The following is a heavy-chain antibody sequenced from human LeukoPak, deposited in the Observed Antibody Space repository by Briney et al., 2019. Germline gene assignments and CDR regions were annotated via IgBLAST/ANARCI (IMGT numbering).Heavy chain of an antibody. CDR2: ISSSSSYI. J-gene: IGHJ4*02. Sequence: GGSLRLSCAASGFTFRSYSMNWVRQAPGKGLEWVSSISSSSSYIYYADSVKGRFTISRDNYKNSLYLQMNSLRAEDTAVYYCARGPMEGQWLQAFYFDYWGQGTLVTVSS. V-gene: IGHV3-21*01. CDR3: ARGPMEGQWLQAFYFDY. CDR1: GFTFRSYS. D-gene: IGHD3-22*01.